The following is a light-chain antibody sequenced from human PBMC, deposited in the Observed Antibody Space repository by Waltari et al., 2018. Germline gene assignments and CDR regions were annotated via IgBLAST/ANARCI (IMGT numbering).Light chain of an antibody. J-gene: IGLJ3*02. CDR3: QSFDSSLSASV. Sequence: QSVLTQPPSMSGAPGQKVTIPCTGGSPNFGAGYDVPGYQQFPGAAPQLLIFGNTHRASGVPGRFSGSKSGTSASLAIAGLQSEDEAVYYCQSFDSSLSASVFGGGTKLTVL. CDR2: GNT. V-gene: IGLV1-40*01. CDR1: SPNFGAGYD.